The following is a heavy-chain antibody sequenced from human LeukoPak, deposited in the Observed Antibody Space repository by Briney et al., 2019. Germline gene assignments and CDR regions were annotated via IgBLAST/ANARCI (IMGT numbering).Heavy chain of an antibody. CDR3: ARGLYGSGSYVFDY. D-gene: IGHD3-10*01. CDR2: IYYTGST. Sequence: PSETLALTCTVSGGSISTFYWSWVRQPPGKGLEWIGYIYYTGSTNYNPSLKSRVTISVDTSKNQFSLKLSSVTAADTAVYYCARGLYGSGSYVFDYWGQGILVTVSS. V-gene: IGHV4-59*01. J-gene: IGHJ4*02. CDR1: GGSISTFY.